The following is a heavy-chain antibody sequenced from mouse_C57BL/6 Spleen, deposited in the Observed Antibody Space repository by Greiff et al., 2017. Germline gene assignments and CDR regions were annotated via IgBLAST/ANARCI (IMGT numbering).Heavy chain of an antibody. CDR2: IYPGSGNT. J-gene: IGHJ2*01. CDR1: GYTFTDYY. CDR3: AREGLYGSSSFDY. V-gene: IGHV1-76*01. Sequence: QVQLQQSGAELVRPGASVKLSCKASGYTFTDYYINWVKQRPGQGLEWIARIYPGSGNTYYNEKFKGKATLTAEKSSSTAYMQLSSLTSEDSAVYFCAREGLYGSSSFDYWGQGTTLTVSS. D-gene: IGHD1-1*01.